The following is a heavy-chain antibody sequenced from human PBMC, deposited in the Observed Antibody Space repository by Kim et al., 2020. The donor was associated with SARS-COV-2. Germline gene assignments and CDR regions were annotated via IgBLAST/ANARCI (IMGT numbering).Heavy chain of an antibody. V-gene: IGHV3-21*01. J-gene: IGHJ4*02. CDR3: ARDAHFAENYFDY. Sequence: YADSMKGRFTISRDSAKNSLFLQIDSLSAEDTAIYYCARDAHFAENYFDYWGQGTLVTVSS.